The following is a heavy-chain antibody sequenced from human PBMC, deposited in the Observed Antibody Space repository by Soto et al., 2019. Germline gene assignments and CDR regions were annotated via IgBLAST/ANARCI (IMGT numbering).Heavy chain of an antibody. CDR1: GGTFSSYT. D-gene: IGHD3-3*01. V-gene: IGHV1-69*02. CDR3: AISGVITGWFDP. Sequence: SVKVSCKASGGTFSSYTISWVRQAPGQGLEWMGRIIPILGIANYAQKFQGRVTITADESTSTAYLEVSSLTSEDTAVYYCAISGVITGWFDPWGQGTLVTVSS. J-gene: IGHJ5*02. CDR2: IIPILGIA.